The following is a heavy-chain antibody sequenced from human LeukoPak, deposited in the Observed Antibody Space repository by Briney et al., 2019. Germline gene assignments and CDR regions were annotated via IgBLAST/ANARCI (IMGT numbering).Heavy chain of an antibody. CDR3: VKSWCRGILVCPDY. CDR2: IFPGDYDT. D-gene: IGHD3-16*02. Sequence: GESLKISCKASGYTFTNNWIGWVRPMPGKGLEWMGRIFPGDYDTRYSPAFQGQVTISADRSINTVYLQWNSLRASDSAIYYCVKSWCRGILVCPDYWGQGTVVTVSS. J-gene: IGHJ4*02. CDR1: GYTFTNNW. V-gene: IGHV5-51*01.